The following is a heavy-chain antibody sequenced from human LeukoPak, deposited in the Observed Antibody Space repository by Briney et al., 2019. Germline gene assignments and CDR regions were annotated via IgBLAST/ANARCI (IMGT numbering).Heavy chain of an antibody. D-gene: IGHD6-6*01. Sequence: SETLSLTCAVYGGSFSGYYWSWIRQSPGKGLEWIGEINHSGASNYNPSLKSRFTISVDTSKNQFSLKVSSVTAADTAVYYCARSAPYSSSGYWGQGTLVTVSS. CDR2: INHSGAS. CDR3: ARSAPYSSSGY. V-gene: IGHV4-34*01. J-gene: IGHJ4*02. CDR1: GGSFSGYY.